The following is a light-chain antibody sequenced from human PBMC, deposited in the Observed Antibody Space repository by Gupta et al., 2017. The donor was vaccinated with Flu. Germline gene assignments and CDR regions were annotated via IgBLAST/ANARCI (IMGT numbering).Light chain of an antibody. CDR2: DAS. Sequence: DIQMTQSPSSLSASVGERITITCQASQDISTYLNWYQQEPGKAPKLLIYDASSLETGVPSRFSASGSGTHFTLTISSLQPEDIATYYCQQYDDLLTFGPGTKVDLK. V-gene: IGKV1-33*01. CDR1: QDISTY. CDR3: QQYDDLLT. J-gene: IGKJ3*01.